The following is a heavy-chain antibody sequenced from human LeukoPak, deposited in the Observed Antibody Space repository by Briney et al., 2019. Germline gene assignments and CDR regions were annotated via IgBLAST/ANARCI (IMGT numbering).Heavy chain of an antibody. CDR2: IYPGDSDS. CDR1: GYSFTSYW. CDR3: AIRRRGSGWDHDAFDI. Sequence: PGESLKISCKGSGYSFTSYWIGWVRQMPGKGLEWMGIIYPGDSDSRYSPSFQGQVTISADKSISTASLQWSSLKASDTAMYYCAIRRRGSGWDHDAFDIWGQGTMVTVSS. D-gene: IGHD6-19*01. V-gene: IGHV5-51*01. J-gene: IGHJ3*02.